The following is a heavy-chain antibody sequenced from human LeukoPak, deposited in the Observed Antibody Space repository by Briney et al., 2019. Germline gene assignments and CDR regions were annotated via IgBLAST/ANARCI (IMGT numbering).Heavy chain of an antibody. CDR1: GFTFSSYA. J-gene: IGHJ4*02. CDR2: ISGSGGST. V-gene: IGHV3-23*01. CDR3: AKVISRSIVVVVAATPRGGFDY. Sequence: GGSLRLSCAASGFTFSSYAMSWVRQAPGKGLEWVSAISGSGGSTYYADSVKGRFTISRDNSKNTLYLQMNSLRAEDTAVYYCAKVISRSIVVVVAATPRGGFDYWGQGTLVTVSS. D-gene: IGHD2-15*01.